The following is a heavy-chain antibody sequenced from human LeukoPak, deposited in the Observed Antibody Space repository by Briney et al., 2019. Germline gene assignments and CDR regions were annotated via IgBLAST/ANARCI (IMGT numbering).Heavy chain of an antibody. V-gene: IGHV3-23*01. J-gene: IGHJ3*02. CDR3: AKDVRLRAAAGTRAFDI. Sequence: GGSLRLSCAASGFTFSSYAMSWVRQAPGKGLEWVSAISGSGGSTYYADSVKGRFTISRDNSKNTLYLQTNSLRAEDTAVYYCAKDVRLRAAAGTRAFDIWGQGTMVTVSS. CDR2: ISGSGGST. CDR1: GFTFSSYA. D-gene: IGHD6-13*01.